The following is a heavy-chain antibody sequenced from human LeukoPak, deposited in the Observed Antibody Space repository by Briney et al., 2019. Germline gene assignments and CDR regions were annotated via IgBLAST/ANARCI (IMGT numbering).Heavy chain of an antibody. Sequence: ASVTVSFKASGYSFTSYYMHWVRQAPGQGLEWMGLINPSGSSTTYAQRFQGRVTMTRDISTSTDYMELTSLTSDDTAMYYCARDNSVGETAWWFDPWGQGTLVTVSS. CDR2: INPSGSST. CDR3: ARDNSVGETAWWFDP. D-gene: IGHD1-26*01. J-gene: IGHJ5*02. V-gene: IGHV1-46*01. CDR1: GYSFTSYY.